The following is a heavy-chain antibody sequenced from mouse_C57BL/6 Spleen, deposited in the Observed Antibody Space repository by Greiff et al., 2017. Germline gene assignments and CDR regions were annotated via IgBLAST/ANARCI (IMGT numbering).Heavy chain of an antibody. D-gene: IGHD3-3*01. J-gene: IGHJ4*01. CDR2: IYPGDGDT. V-gene: IGHV1-82*01. CDR3: ASGDPYAMDY. Sequence: QVQLQQSGPELVKPGASVKISCKASGYAFSSSWMNWVKQRPGKGLEWIGRIYPGDGDTNYNGKFKGKATLTADKSSSTAYMQLSSLTSEDSAVYCCASGDPYAMDYWGQGTSVTVSS. CDR1: GYAFSSSW.